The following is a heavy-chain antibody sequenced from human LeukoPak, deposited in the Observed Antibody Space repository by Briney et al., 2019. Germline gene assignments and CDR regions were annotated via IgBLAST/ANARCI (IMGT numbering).Heavy chain of an antibody. D-gene: IGHD7-27*01. CDR1: VDSLSSSY. Sequence: SETLSLTCTVSVDSLSSSYWSWIRQPPGKGLEWIGYNTDSGNINFNPALKSRVTISVDTSKSQVSLKLSSVTPADTAVYYCARDHWGSLDYWGQGILVTVSS. CDR2: NTDSGNI. V-gene: IGHV4-59*01. CDR3: ARDHWGSLDY. J-gene: IGHJ4*02.